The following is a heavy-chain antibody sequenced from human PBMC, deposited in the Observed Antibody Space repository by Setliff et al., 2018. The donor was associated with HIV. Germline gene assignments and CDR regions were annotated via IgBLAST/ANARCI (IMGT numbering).Heavy chain of an antibody. CDR2: IYYSGST. Sequence: KASETLSLTCTVSGGSISSGGYFWSWIRQLPGKGLEWIGYIYYSGSTFYNPSLKSRVSISVDTAKNQFSLKLTSVTAADTAVYYCGGAAPRSGQGSIDYWGQGTLVTVSS. J-gene: IGHJ4*02. D-gene: IGHD2-15*01. V-gene: IGHV4-31*03. CDR3: GGAAPRSGQGSIDY. CDR1: GGSISSGGYF.